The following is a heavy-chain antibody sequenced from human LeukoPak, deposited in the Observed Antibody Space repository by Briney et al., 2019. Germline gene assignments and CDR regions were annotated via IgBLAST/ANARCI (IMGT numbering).Heavy chain of an antibody. Sequence: SETLSLTCSVSGVSISSYYWSWIRQPPGKGLEWIGYIYYSGSTNYNPSLKSRVTMSVDRSKNQFSLNLTSVTAADTAVYYCATVGGAFDIWGQGTMVTVSS. J-gene: IGHJ3*02. V-gene: IGHV4-59*12. CDR2: IYYSGST. CDR3: ATVGGAFDI. CDR1: GVSISSYY. D-gene: IGHD3-16*01.